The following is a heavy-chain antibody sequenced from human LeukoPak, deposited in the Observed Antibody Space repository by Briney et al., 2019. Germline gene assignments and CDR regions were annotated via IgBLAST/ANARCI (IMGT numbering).Heavy chain of an antibody. CDR3: ASTYGPEPGWFDP. CDR2: ISSSGSTI. D-gene: IGHD4-17*01. CDR1: GFTVSSNY. Sequence: GGSLRLSCAASGFTVSSNYMSWVRQAPGKGLEWVSYISSSGSTIYYADSVKGRFTISRDNAKNSLYLQMNSLRAEDTAVYYCASTYGPEPGWFDPWGQGTLVTVSS. J-gene: IGHJ5*02. V-gene: IGHV3-11*01.